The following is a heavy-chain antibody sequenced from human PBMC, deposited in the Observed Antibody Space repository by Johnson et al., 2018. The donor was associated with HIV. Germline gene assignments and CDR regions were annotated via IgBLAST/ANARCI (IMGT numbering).Heavy chain of an antibody. CDR3: ARDLRPPTRTFDL. Sequence: VQLVESGGGLVQPGGSLRLSCAASGFTFCTYDMHWVRQATGKGLEWVSGIGSSGDTYYAGSVKGRFTICRDNAKNSLYLQMNSLRDEDTAVYYCARDLRPPTRTFDLWGQGTMVTVSS. J-gene: IGHJ3*01. CDR2: IGSSGDT. CDR1: GFTFCTYD. V-gene: IGHV3-13*01. D-gene: IGHD5/OR15-5a*01.